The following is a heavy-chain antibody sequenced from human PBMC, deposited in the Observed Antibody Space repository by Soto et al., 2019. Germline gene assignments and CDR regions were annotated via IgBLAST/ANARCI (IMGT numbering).Heavy chain of an antibody. CDR2: ISDSGGST. J-gene: IGHJ6*03. CDR1: GFTFSSYT. Sequence: EVQLLESGGGLVQPGGSLRLSCAASGFTFSSYTMSWVRQAPGKGLEWVSAISDSGGSTYYADSVKGRFTISRDNSKHTLFLQVNSLRAEDTAVYYCAKGLGDYYYMDVWGKGTTVTVCS. V-gene: IGHV3-23*01. CDR3: AKGLGDYYYMDV.